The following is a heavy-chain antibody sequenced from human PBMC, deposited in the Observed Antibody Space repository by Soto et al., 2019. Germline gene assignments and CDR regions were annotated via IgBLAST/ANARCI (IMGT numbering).Heavy chain of an antibody. Sequence: EVQLVESGGGLVQPGGSLRLSCAASGFTFSSYWMHWVRQAPGKGLVWVSRINSDGSSISYADSVKGRFTISRDNAKNTLYLQMNSLRAEDTAVYYCASDHYCTNGVCYDWFDPWGQGTLVTVSS. D-gene: IGHD2-8*01. CDR3: ASDHYCTNGVCYDWFDP. V-gene: IGHV3-74*01. J-gene: IGHJ5*02. CDR1: GFTFSSYW. CDR2: INSDGSSI.